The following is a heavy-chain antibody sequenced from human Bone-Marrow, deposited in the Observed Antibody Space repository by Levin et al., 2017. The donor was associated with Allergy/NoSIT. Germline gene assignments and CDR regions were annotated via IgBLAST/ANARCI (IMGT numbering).Heavy chain of an antibody. Sequence: TLSLTCAVSGGSISSSNWWIWVRQPPGKGLEWIGEIYHSGSTNYNPSLKSRVTMSVDKSKNQFSLKLSSVTAADTAVYYCAREGGAGTYKGFDYWGQGTLVTVS. CDR3: AREGGAGTYKGFDY. CDR1: GGSISSSNW. J-gene: IGHJ4*02. V-gene: IGHV4-4*02. D-gene: IGHD3-10*01. CDR2: IYHSGST.